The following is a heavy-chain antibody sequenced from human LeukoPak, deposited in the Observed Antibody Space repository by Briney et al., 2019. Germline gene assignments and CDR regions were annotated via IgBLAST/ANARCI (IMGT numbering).Heavy chain of an antibody. CDR3: ASQHYYGSGSIDYYYGMDV. Sequence: PSETLSLTCTVSGGSISSSNYYWGWIRQPPGKGLEWIGSIYYSGSTYYNPSLKSRVTISVDTSKNEFSLKLSSVTAADTAVYYCASQHYYGSGSIDYYYGMDVWGQGTTVTVSS. J-gene: IGHJ6*02. CDR2: IYYSGST. CDR1: GGSISSSNYY. V-gene: IGHV4-39*01. D-gene: IGHD3-10*01.